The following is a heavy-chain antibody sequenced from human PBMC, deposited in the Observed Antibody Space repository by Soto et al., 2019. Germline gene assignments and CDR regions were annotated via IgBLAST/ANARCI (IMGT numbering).Heavy chain of an antibody. CDR2: IYYSGTT. J-gene: IGHJ4*02. CDR3: ARSAVGATKSGFDS. V-gene: IGHV4-31*03. D-gene: IGHD1-26*01. Sequence: QVQLQESGPGLVKPSQTLFLTCNVSGDSINNGGHYWSWIRQPPGKGLEWIGFIYYSGTTYYNPSLKSRVTISVHTSKIQFSLKLNSVTAADTAVYYCARSAVGATKSGFDSWGQGTLVTVSS. CDR1: GDSINNGGHY.